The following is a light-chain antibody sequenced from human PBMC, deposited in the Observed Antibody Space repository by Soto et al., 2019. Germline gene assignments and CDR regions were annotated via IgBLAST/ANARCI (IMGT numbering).Light chain of an antibody. CDR2: AAS. CDR3: QQVNTYT. V-gene: IGKV1-9*01. Sequence: DIQLTQSRSCLSASVGDRVTITCRASLGISTYLAWYQQKPGKAPNLLIYAASTLQSGVPSRFSGSGSGTEFTLTISSLQPEDFATYYCQQVNTYTFGPGTKDDIK. CDR1: LGISTY. J-gene: IGKJ3*01.